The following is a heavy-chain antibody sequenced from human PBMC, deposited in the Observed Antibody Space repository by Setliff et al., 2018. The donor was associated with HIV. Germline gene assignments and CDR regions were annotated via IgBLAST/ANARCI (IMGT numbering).Heavy chain of an antibody. Sequence: PSETLSLTCAVYGGSVSGHYWGWFRQPPGKGLEWIGEITPSGDTNYIPSLKSRVTMSLDTSKNQFSLNLNSVTAADTAVYYCSNWNTTVDEDSWGQGTQVTVSS. V-gene: IGHV4-34*01. J-gene: IGHJ4*02. CDR1: GGSVSGHY. CDR2: ITPSGDT. CDR3: SNWNTTVDEDS. D-gene: IGHD1-1*01.